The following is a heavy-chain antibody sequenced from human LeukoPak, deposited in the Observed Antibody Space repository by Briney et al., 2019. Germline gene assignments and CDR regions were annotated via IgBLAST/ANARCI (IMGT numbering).Heavy chain of an antibody. V-gene: IGHV3-7*04. CDR1: GFTFSSYW. CDR2: IKPDGSEK. D-gene: IGHD3-22*01. CDR3: ARGGYYYGN. Sequence: PGRSLRLSCAASGFTFSSYWMSWVRQAPGKGLEWVANIKPDGSEKKYVDSVNGRFTISRDNAKNSLYLQMNSLRAEDTAAYYCARGGYYYGNWGQGTLVTVSS. J-gene: IGHJ4*02.